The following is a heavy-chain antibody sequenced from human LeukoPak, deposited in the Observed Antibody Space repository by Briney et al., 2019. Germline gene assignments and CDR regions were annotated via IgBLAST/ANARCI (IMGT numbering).Heavy chain of an antibody. Sequence: SETLSLTCTVSGGSISSYYWSWIRQPAGKGLEWIGRIYSSGSTNYNPSLKSRVAMSVDTSKNQFSLKLSSVTAADTAVYYCAREPRYCSSTSCPVDVWGQGTTVTVSS. V-gene: IGHV4-4*07. J-gene: IGHJ6*02. CDR3: AREPRYCSSTSCPVDV. D-gene: IGHD2-2*01. CDR1: GGSISSYY. CDR2: IYSSGST.